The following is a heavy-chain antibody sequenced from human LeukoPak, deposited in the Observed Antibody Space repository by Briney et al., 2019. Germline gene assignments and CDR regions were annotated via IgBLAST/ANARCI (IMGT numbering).Heavy chain of an antibody. CDR2: ISSSSSTI. CDR1: GFTFSSYD. CDR3: ARPPCSSTSCPKGP. Sequence: SGGSLRLSCAASGFTFSSYDMTWVRQAPGKGLEWVSYISSSSSTIHYADSVKGRFTISRDNAKNSLYLQMNSLRAEDTAVYYCARPPCSSTSCPKGPWGQGTLVTVSS. V-gene: IGHV3-48*01. J-gene: IGHJ5*02. D-gene: IGHD2-2*01.